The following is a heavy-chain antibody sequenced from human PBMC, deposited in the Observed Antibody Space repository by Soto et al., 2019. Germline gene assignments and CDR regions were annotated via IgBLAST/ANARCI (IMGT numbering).Heavy chain of an antibody. CDR3: ANWFDP. CDR1: GFTFSSYG. Sequence: QVQLVESGGGVVQPGRSLRLSCAASGFTFSSYGMHWVRQAPGKGLEWVAVISYDGSNKYYADSVKGRFTISRDNSKNTLYLKMNSLRAEDTAVYYCANWFDPWGQGTLVTVSS. CDR2: ISYDGSNK. J-gene: IGHJ5*02. V-gene: IGHV3-30*18.